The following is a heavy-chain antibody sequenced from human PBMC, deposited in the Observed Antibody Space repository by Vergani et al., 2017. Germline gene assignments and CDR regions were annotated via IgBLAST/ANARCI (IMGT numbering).Heavy chain of an antibody. V-gene: IGHV3-33*01. CDR3: ARAANSWTDY. J-gene: IGHJ4*02. CDR2: IWYDGSNK. CDR1: GFTFSSYG. D-gene: IGHD3/OR15-3a*01. Sequence: QVQLVESGGGVVQPGRSLRLSCAASGFTFSSYGMHWVRQAPGKGLEWVAVIWYDGSNKYYADSVKGRFTISRDNSKNPLYLQMNSLRAEDTAVYYCARAANSWTDYWGQGTLVTVSS.